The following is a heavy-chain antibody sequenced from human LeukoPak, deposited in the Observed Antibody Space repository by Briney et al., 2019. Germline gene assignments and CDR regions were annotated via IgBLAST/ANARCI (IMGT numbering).Heavy chain of an antibody. CDR3: ARARNEWLWKDNYYYYYMDV. Sequence: SVMVSCKASGYTFTGYYMHWVRQAPGQGLEWMGGIIPIFGTANYAQKFQGRVTITADESTSTAYMELSSLRSEDTAVYYCARARNEWLWKDNYYYYYMDVWGKGTTVTVSS. CDR2: IIPIFGTA. V-gene: IGHV1-69*13. J-gene: IGHJ6*03. D-gene: IGHD5-12*01. CDR1: GYTFTGYY.